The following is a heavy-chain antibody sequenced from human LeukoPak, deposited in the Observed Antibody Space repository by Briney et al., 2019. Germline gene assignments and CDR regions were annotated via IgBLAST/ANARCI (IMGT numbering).Heavy chain of an antibody. CDR1: GFTFSSYG. CDR3: AKLGFDSSGSHSLVDY. J-gene: IGHJ4*02. CDR2: ISYDGSKK. Sequence: GGSLRLSCAASGFTFSSYGMHWARQAPGRGLEWVGFISYDGSKKYYADFVKGRFSISRDNSKNTLYVQMNSLGAEDTALYYCAKLGFDSSGSHSLVDYWGQGTPVTVSS. D-gene: IGHD3-22*01. V-gene: IGHV3-30*18.